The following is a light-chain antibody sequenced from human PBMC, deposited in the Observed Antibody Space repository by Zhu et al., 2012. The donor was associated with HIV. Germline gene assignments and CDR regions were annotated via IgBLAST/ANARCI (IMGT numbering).Light chain of an antibody. CDR2: GAS. Sequence: EIVLTQSPGTLSLSPGERATLSCRASQSVSSSYLAWYQQKPGQAPRLLIYGASSRATGIPDRFSGGGSGTDFTLTISRLDPEDFAMYYCQQYGTFPRTFGQGTKLEIK. V-gene: IGKV3-20*01. J-gene: IGKJ2*01. CDR3: QQYGTFPRT. CDR1: QSVSSSY.